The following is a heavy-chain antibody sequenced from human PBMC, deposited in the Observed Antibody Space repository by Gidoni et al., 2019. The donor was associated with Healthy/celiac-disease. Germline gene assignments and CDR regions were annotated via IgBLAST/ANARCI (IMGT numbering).Heavy chain of an antibody. Sequence: QVQLVESGGGVVQPGRSLRLSCAASGFTFSSYAMHWVRQAPGKGLEWVAVISYDGSNKYYADSVKGRFTISRDNSKNTLYLQMNSLRAEDTAVYYCARDIVCTNGVCHSVYFDYWGQGTLVTVSS. CDR3: ARDIVCTNGVCHSVYFDY. CDR2: ISYDGSNK. V-gene: IGHV3-30*04. D-gene: IGHD2-8*01. J-gene: IGHJ4*02. CDR1: GFTFSSYA.